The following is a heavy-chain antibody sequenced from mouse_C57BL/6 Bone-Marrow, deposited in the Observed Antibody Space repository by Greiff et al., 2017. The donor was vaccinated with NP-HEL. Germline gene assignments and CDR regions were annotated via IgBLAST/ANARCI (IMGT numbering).Heavy chain of an antibody. CDR1: GYTFTSYW. CDR2: IDPSDSYT. Sequence: VQLQQPGAELVMPGASVKLSCKASGYTFTSYWMHWVKQRPGQGLEWIGEIDPSDSYTNYNQKFKGKSTLTVDKSSSTAYMQLSSLTSEDCAVYYCAKGGNLDYWGQGTTLTVSS. J-gene: IGHJ2*01. D-gene: IGHD2-1*01. V-gene: IGHV1-69*01. CDR3: AKGGNLDY.